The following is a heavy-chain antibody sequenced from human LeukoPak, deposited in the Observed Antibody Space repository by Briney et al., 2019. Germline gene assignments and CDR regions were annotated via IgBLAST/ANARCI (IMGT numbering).Heavy chain of an antibody. Sequence: KASETLSLTCTVSGGSISSYYWSWIRQPPGKGLEWIGYIYYSGSTNYNPSLKSRVTISVDTSKNQFSLKLSSVTAADTAVYYCARGGFFPEYYFDYWGQGTLVTVSS. D-gene: IGHD3-3*01. CDR2: IYYSGST. V-gene: IGHV4-59*01. CDR1: GGSISSYY. J-gene: IGHJ4*02. CDR3: ARGGFFPEYYFDY.